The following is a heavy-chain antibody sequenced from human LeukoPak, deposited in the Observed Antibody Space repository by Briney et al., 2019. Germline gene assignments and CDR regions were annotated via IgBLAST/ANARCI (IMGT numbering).Heavy chain of an antibody. CDR2: ISSSSSYI. Sequence: GGSLRLSCAACGFTFSSYSMNWVRQAPGKGLEWVSSISSSSSYIYYADSVRGRFTISRDNAKNSLDLQMNSLRAEDTTVYYCASNASSSHGMDVWSQGTTVTVS. CDR1: GFTFSSYS. D-gene: IGHD6-13*01. CDR3: ASNASSSHGMDV. V-gene: IGHV3-21*01. J-gene: IGHJ6*02.